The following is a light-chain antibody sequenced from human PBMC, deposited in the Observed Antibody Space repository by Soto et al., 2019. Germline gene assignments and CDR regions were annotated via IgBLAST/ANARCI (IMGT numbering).Light chain of an antibody. V-gene: IGKV3-15*01. CDR1: QSTNNY. CDR2: GAS. J-gene: IGKJ4*01. CDR3: QQYNNWPLT. Sequence: EIVMTQSPATLSVSPGARATLSCRASQSTNNYLAWYQQKPGQAPRLLIDGASTRATGIPARFSGSGSGTEFTLTISSLQSEDFAVYYCQQYNNWPLTFGGGTKVDIK.